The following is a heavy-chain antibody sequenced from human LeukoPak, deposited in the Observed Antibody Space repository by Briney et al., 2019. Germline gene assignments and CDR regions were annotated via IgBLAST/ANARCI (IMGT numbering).Heavy chain of an antibody. Sequence: ASVKVSCKTSGYTFSAFYMHWVRQAPGQGPEWMGWINPNSGDINYAQKFQGRVTMTRDSSISTAYMELSRLRSDDTAVYYCATDDYGGNLPDYWGQGTLVTVSS. CDR1: GYTFSAFY. V-gene: IGHV1-2*02. J-gene: IGHJ4*02. CDR3: ATDDYGGNLPDY. D-gene: IGHD4-23*01. CDR2: INPNSGDI.